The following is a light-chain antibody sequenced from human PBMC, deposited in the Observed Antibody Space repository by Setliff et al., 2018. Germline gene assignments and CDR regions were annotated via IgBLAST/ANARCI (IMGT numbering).Light chain of an antibody. Sequence: QSALTQPPSASGTPGQRVTISCSGSSSNIGSNTVNWYQQLPGTAPKLLIYRNNQRPSGAPDRFSGSKSGTSASLAISGLQSEDEADYYCAAWDDSLNVVVFGGGTKVTVL. CDR2: RNN. J-gene: IGLJ2*01. CDR1: SSNIGSNT. CDR3: AAWDDSLNVVV. V-gene: IGLV1-44*01.